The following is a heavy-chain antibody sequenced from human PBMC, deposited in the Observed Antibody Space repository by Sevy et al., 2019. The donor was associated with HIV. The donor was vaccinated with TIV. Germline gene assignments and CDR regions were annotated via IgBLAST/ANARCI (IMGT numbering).Heavy chain of an antibody. Sequence: GGSLRLSCATSGFTFDDYTMHWVRQAPGKGLEWVSGISWNSGSIGYADSVKGRFTISRDNAKNSLYLQMNSLRAEDTALYYCAKDISGEGEGSHYFDYWGQGTQVTVSS. CDR2: ISWNSGSI. CDR1: GFTFDDYT. J-gene: IGHJ4*02. CDR3: AKDISGEGEGSHYFDY. V-gene: IGHV3-9*01. D-gene: IGHD3-10*01.